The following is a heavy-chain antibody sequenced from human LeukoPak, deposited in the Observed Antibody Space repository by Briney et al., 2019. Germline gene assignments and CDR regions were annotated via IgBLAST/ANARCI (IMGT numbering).Heavy chain of an antibody. J-gene: IGHJ6*04. CDR2: IIPIFGTA. V-gene: IGHV1-69*13. CDR1: GGTFSSYA. D-gene: IGHD5-12*01. Sequence: SVKVSCKASGGTFSSYAISWVRQAPGQGLEWMGGIIPIFGTANYAQKFQGRVTITADESTSTAYMELSSLRSEDTAVYYCARSRRGYSGYEAADYYYYGMDVWGKGTTVTVSS. CDR3: ARSRRGYSGYEAADYYYYGMDV.